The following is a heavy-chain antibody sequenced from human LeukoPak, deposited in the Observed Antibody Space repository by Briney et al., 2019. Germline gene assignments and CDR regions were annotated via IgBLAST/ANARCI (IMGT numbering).Heavy chain of an antibody. CDR1: GFTFNTYA. Sequence: PGGSLRLSCAASGFTFNTYAMSWVRQGPGEGLEWGSGISGSGGGTYYADSVKGRFTISRDNSKSTLYLQMNSLRVEDTAVYYCAKMGGRISAAVDNWGQGTWSPSPQ. CDR2: ISGSGGGT. D-gene: IGHD2-2*01. V-gene: IGHV3-23*01. CDR3: AKMGGRISAAVDN. J-gene: IGHJ4*02.